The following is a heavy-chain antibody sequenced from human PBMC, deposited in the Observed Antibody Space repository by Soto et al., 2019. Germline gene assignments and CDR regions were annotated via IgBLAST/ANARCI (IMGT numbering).Heavy chain of an antibody. CDR3: ARDRVEYSSGWYDSRYFDY. CDR1: GGTFSCYA. D-gene: IGHD6-19*01. Sequence: QVQLVQSGAEVKKPGSSVKVSCKASGGTFSCYAISWVRQAPGQGLEWMGGIIPIFGTANYAQKFQGRVTSTEDESTSTAYMELSSLRSEDTAVYYCARDRVEYSSGWYDSRYFDYWGQGTXVTXXS. V-gene: IGHV1-69*12. J-gene: IGHJ4*02. CDR2: IIPIFGTA.